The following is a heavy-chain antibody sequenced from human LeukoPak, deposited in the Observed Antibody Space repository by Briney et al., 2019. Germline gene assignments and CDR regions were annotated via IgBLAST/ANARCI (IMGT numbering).Heavy chain of an antibody. V-gene: IGHV4-34*01. J-gene: IGHJ5*02. CDR1: GGSFSGYY. Sequence: SETLSLTCAVYGGSFSGYYWGWIRQPPGMGLEWIGEINHSGSTNYNPSLKSRVTISLDTSKNQFSLKLSSVPAADTAVYYCARSGGPLNWFDPWGQGTLVTVSS. CDR2: INHSGST. CDR3: ARSGGPLNWFDP.